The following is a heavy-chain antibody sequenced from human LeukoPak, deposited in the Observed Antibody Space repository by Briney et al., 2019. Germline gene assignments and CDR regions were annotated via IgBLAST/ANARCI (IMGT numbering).Heavy chain of an antibody. V-gene: IGHV1-46*01. Sequence: ASVKVSCKASGYTFTSYYMYWVRQATGQGLEWMGIINPSGGSIRYAQKFQGRVTMTRDTSTSTVYMELSSLRSEDTAVYYCARGRNYYDSSRYYYEGDAFDIWGQGTMVTVSS. CDR1: GYTFTSYY. J-gene: IGHJ3*02. D-gene: IGHD3-22*01. CDR2: INPSGGSI. CDR3: ARGRNYYDSSRYYYEGDAFDI.